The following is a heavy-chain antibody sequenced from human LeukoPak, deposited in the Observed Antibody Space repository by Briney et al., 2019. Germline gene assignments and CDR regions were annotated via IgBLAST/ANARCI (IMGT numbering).Heavy chain of an antibody. CDR2: IYYDGSDK. CDR3: ARHFGVISKGVYYYYYGLDV. J-gene: IGHJ6*02. Sequence: GGSLRLSCAASRFTFSNYGMHWVRQAPGKGLEWVAIIYYDGSDKYYADSVKGRFTISRDNYKNTLYLQMSSLRDEDTAVYFCARHFGVISKGVYYYYYGLDVWGQGTTVTVSS. V-gene: IGHV3-33*01. CDR1: RFTFSNYG. D-gene: IGHD3-3*01.